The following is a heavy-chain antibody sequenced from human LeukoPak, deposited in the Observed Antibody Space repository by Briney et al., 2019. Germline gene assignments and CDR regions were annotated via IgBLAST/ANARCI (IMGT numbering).Heavy chain of an antibody. Sequence: GGSLRLSCAASGFTFSSYSMNWVRQAPGKGLEWVSSISSSSSYIYYADSVKGRFTISRDNAKNSLYLQTNSLRAEDTAVYYCAREEGGSYSFDYWGQGTLVTVSS. D-gene: IGHD1-26*01. V-gene: IGHV3-21*01. CDR2: ISSSSSYI. CDR1: GFTFSSYS. J-gene: IGHJ4*02. CDR3: AREEGGSYSFDY.